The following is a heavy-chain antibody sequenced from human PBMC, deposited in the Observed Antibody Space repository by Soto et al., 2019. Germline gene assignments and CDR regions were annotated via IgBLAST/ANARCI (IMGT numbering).Heavy chain of an antibody. CDR1: GFTFSSYA. J-gene: IGHJ4*02. CDR2: ISYDGSNK. Sequence: QVQLVESGGGVVQPGMSLRLSCAASGFTFSSYAMHWVRQAPGKGLEWVEGISYDGSNKYYADSVKGRFTISRDNSKNTRYLQMNSLRAEDTAVYYCAREEAVGYDYVWGSYRYEEGLFDYWGKGTLVIVSS. V-gene: IGHV3-30-3*01. D-gene: IGHD3-16*02. CDR3: AREEAVGYDYVWGSYRYEEGLFDY.